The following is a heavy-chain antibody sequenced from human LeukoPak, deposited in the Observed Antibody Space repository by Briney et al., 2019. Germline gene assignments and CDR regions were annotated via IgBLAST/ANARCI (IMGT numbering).Heavy chain of an antibody. CDR2: IHTSGDT. V-gene: IGHV3-53*01. J-gene: IGHJ4*02. D-gene: IGHD2-21*02. CDR3: ATVRGCGGDCYYLDY. Sequence: GGSLRLSCAASGLTGSHNYVSWVRQAPGKGLEWVSAIHTSGDTCYADSVKGRFTISRDTSKNTLYLQINSLRAEDTAVYYCATVRGCGGDCYYLDYWGQGTLVAVSS. CDR1: GLTGSHNY.